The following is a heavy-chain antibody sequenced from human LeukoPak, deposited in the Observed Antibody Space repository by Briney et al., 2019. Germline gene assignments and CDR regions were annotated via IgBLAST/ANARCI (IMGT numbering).Heavy chain of an antibody. J-gene: IGHJ6*02. Sequence: GESLKISCKGSGYSFTSYWIGWVRQMPGKGLEWMGIIYPGDSDTRYSPSFQGQVTISADKSISTAYLQWSSLKASDTAMYYCARPLRVGANYYYYGMDVWGQGTTVTVSS. V-gene: IGHV5-51*01. D-gene: IGHD1-26*01. CDR3: ARPLRVGANYYYYGMDV. CDR1: GYSFTSYW. CDR2: IYPGDSDT.